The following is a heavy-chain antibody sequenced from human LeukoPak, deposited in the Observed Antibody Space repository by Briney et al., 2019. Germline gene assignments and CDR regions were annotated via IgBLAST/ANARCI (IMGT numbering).Heavy chain of an antibody. CDR3: ANRLRNRAYYDSSGYLLDAFDI. J-gene: IGHJ3*02. CDR2: ISGSGGST. V-gene: IGHV3-23*01. D-gene: IGHD3-22*01. CDR1: GFTFSNAW. Sequence: GGSLRLSCAASGFTFSNAWMSWVRQAPGKGLEWVSGISGSGGSTYYADSVKGRFTISRDNSKNTLYLQMNSLRAEDTAVYYCANRLRNRAYYDSSGYLLDAFDIWGQGTMVTVSS.